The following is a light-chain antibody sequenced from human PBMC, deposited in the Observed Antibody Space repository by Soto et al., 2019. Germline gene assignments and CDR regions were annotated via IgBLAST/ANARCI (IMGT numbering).Light chain of an antibody. CDR1: SSDVGAYNY. J-gene: IGLJ1*01. CDR3: SSLTTSSTYV. CDR2: EVS. V-gene: IGLV2-14*01. Sequence: QSVLTQPASVSGSPGQSVAISCTGTSSDVGAYNYISWYQQHPGKAPKLLLSEVSNRPSGVSDRFSGSKSGNTASLTISGLQAEDEADYYCSSLTTSSTYVFGTGTNVTVL.